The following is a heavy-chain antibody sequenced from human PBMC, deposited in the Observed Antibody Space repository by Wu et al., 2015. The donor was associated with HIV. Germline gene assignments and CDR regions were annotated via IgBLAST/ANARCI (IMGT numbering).Heavy chain of an antibody. CDR2: IIPIFGTA. J-gene: IGHJ4*02. D-gene: IGHD4-23*01. Sequence: QVQLVQSGAEVKKPGSSVKVSCKASGGTFSSYAVSWVRQAPGQGLEWMGGIIPIFGTANYAQKFQGRVTITADESTSTAYMELSSLRSEDTAVYYCARTDGLVDGGNSGYDYWGQGTLVTVSS. CDR1: GGTFSSYA. V-gene: IGHV1-69*12. CDR3: ARTDGLVDGGNSGYDY.